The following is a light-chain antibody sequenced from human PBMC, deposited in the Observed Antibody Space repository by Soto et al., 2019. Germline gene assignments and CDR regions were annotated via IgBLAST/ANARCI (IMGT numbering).Light chain of an antibody. Sequence: DIHMTQSPSSLSASVGDIVTITCQASQDIRKYLNWYQQKPGTAPKLLIYDASNLNAGVPSRLSGSGSGTHFTFTINSMQPEDIATYYCQNYDNIITFGHGTRLEIK. CDR3: QNYDNIIT. V-gene: IGKV1-33*01. J-gene: IGKJ5*01. CDR2: DAS. CDR1: QDIRKY.